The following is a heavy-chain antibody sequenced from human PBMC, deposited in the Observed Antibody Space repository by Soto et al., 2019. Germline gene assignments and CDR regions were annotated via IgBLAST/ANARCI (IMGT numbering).Heavy chain of an antibody. CDR1: GGTFNTYA. Sequence: QVQLVQSGAEMKKPGSSVKVSCQSSGGTFNTYAMNWVRQAPGQGPEWMGDISPMFGAANYAPKFQGRVTITADESTCTSYMQLSSLTSEDTARYFCAREVQVHTPAFVYWGQGTLVTVSS. V-gene: IGHV1-69*19. CDR2: ISPMFGAA. D-gene: IGHD3-10*01. J-gene: IGHJ4*02. CDR3: AREVQVHTPAFVY.